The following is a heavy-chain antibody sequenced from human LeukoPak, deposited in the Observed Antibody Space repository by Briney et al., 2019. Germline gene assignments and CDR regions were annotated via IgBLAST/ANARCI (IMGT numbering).Heavy chain of an antibody. V-gene: IGHV3-53*01. CDR3: AKRVGYGYGMDV. Sequence: GGSLRLSCEASGFSVSSNDMSWVRQAPGKVLEWVSVIDRGGSTFYADSVKGRFTISRDNSKNTLYLQMNSLRVEDTAEFYCAKRVGYGYGMDVWGQGTTVTVSS. CDR2: IDRGGST. D-gene: IGHD6-13*01. CDR1: GFSVSSND. J-gene: IGHJ6*02.